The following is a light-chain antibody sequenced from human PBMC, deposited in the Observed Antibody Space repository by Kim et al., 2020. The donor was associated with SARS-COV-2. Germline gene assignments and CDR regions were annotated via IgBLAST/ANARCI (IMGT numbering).Light chain of an antibody. CDR2: GAS. J-gene: IGKJ2*01. Sequence: LCPGERATLSCRASQSVGSNYLAWFQQKPGQAPRLLIYGASSKATGIPDRFGGSGSGTDFTLTISRLEPEDFAVYYCQQYGSSPRTFGQGTKLEI. CDR1: QSVGSNY. V-gene: IGKV3-20*01. CDR3: QQYGSSPRT.